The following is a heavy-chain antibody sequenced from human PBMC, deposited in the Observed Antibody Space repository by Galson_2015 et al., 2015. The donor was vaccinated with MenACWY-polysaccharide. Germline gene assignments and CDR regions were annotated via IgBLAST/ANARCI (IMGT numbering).Heavy chain of an antibody. CDR3: ARQVSSSSSYDY. V-gene: IGHV3-53*01. D-gene: IGHD6-19*01. Sequence: SLRLSCAASGYTVSSSYMSWVRQAPGKGLEWISAFYSGGTTYYADSVKGRFTISRDNSRDTLYLQMKSLRAGDTAVYYCARQVSSSSSYDYWGQGTLVTVSS. CDR1: GYTVSSSY. J-gene: IGHJ4*02. CDR2: FYSGGTT.